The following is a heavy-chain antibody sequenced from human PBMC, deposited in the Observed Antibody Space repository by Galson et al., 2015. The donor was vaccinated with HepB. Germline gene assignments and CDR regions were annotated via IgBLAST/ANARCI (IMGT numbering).Heavy chain of an antibody. V-gene: IGHV4-39*07. CDR3: ARGFAAATVDN. CDR2: IYYSGTT. J-gene: IGHJ4*02. D-gene: IGHD2-15*01. Sequence: IRQPPGKGLEWIGSIYYSGTTFYYNPSLKSRVTISVDTSKNQFSLKVTSVTAADTAVYYCARGFAAATVDNWGQGTLVTVSS.